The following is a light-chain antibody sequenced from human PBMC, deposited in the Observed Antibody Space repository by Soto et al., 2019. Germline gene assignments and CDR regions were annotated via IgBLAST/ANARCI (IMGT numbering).Light chain of an antibody. V-gene: IGKV3-20*01. Sequence: EIVLTQSPGTLSLSPGEGVTLSCRASQSVSNNYLAWYQQTPGQAPRLLIHGASNRATGIPDRFSGSGSGTDFTLTISRLEPEEFAVYYCQQYGSSPPSSTLGQGTRLEIK. CDR1: QSVSNNY. CDR3: QQYGSSPPSST. J-gene: IGKJ5*01. CDR2: GAS.